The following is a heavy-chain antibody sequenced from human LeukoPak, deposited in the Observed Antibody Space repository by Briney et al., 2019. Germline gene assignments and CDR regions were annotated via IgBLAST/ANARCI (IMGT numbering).Heavy chain of an antibody. J-gene: IGHJ4*02. CDR2: IYHSGST. V-gene: IGHV4-38-2*01. CDR3: ARLCCGPLGY. Sequence: PSETLSLTCAVSGYSISSGYYWGWIRQPPGKGLEWIGSIYHSGSTYYNPSLKSRVSISVDTSKNQFSLKLSSVPAADTTVYYCARLCCGPLGYWGQGTLVTV. CDR1: GYSISSGYY. D-gene: IGHD2-21*01.